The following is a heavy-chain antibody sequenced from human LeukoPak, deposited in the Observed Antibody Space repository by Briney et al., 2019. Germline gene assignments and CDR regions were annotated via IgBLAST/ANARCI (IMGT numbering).Heavy chain of an antibody. CDR1: GFTFSSYA. Sequence: GGSLRLSCAASGFTFSSYAMSWVRQAPGKGLEWVSAISGSGGSTYYADSVKGRSTTSRDNSKNTLYLQMNSLGAEDTAVYYCAKDRDYSGGWYQADYWGQGTLVTVSS. CDR3: AKDRDYSGGWYQADY. V-gene: IGHV3-23*01. D-gene: IGHD6-19*01. J-gene: IGHJ4*02. CDR2: ISGSGGST.